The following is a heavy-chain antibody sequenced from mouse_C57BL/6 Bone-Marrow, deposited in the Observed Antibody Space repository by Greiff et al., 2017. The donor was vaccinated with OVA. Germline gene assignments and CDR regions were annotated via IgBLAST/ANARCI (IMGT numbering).Heavy chain of an antibody. CDR2: ISYDGSN. D-gene: IGHD2-4*01. Sequence: EVKLQESGPGLVKPSQSLSLTCSVTGYSITSGYYWNWIRQFPGNKLEWMGYISYDGSNNYNPSLKNRISITRDTSKNQFFLKLNSVTTEDTATYYCAKKALSTMITRWYFDVGGTGTTVTVSS. CDR3: AKKALSTMITRWYFDV. J-gene: IGHJ1*03. CDR1: GYSITSGYY. V-gene: IGHV3-6*01.